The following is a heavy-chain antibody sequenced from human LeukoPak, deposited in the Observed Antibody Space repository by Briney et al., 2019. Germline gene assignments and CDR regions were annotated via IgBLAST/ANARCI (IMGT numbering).Heavy chain of an antibody. Sequence: SETLSLTCTVSGGSISSYYWSWIRQPPGKGLEWIGYIYYSGSTNYNPSLKSRVTISVDTSKNQFSLKLSFVTAADTAVYYCAGRRRYCSSTSCYNGWFDPWGQGTLVTVSS. CDR2: IYYSGST. CDR3: AGRRRYCSSTSCYNGWFDP. CDR1: GGSISSYY. J-gene: IGHJ5*02. D-gene: IGHD2-2*02. V-gene: IGHV4-59*01.